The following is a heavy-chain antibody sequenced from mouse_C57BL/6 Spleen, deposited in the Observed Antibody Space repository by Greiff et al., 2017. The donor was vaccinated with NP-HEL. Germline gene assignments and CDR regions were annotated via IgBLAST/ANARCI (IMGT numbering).Heavy chain of an antibody. CDR1: GYTFTSYW. J-gene: IGHJ4*01. CDR3: ARQYYGSAMDY. Sequence: QVQLQQPGAELVKPGASVKLSCKASGYTFTSYWMQWVKQRPGQGLEWIGEIDPSDSYTNYNQKFKGKATLTVDTSSSIAYMQLSSLTSEDSAVYYCARQYYGSAMDYWGQGTSVTVSS. D-gene: IGHD1-1*01. CDR2: IDPSDSYT. V-gene: IGHV1-50*01.